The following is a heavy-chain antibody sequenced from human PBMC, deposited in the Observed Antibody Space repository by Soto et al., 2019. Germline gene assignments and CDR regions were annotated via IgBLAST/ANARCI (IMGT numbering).Heavy chain of an antibody. D-gene: IGHD2-2*02. CDR1: GYRFTPYW. CDR2: IYPGDSDT. CDR3: ATGGYCSRTSCYNFFDY. Sequence: RGESLTISFTCAGYRFTPYWIGWVRQMPGKGLEWMGIIYPGDSDTRYSPSFQGQVTISADKSISTAYLQWSSLKASDTAMYYCATGGYCSRTSCYNFFDYWGQGTLVTVSS. V-gene: IGHV5-51*01. J-gene: IGHJ4*02.